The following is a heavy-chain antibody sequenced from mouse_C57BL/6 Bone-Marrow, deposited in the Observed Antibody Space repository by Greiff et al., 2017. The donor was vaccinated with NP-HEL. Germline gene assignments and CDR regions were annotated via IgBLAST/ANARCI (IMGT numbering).Heavy chain of an antibody. CDR3: ARRGDGYYDWFAY. V-gene: IGHV1-7*01. Sequence: QVQLKESGAELAKPGASVKLSCKASGYTFTSYWMHWVKQRPGQGLEWIGYLNPSSGYTKYNQKFKDKATLTADKSSSTAYMQLSSLTYEDSAVYYCARRGDGYYDWFAYWGQGTLVTVSA. CDR1: GYTFTSYW. J-gene: IGHJ3*01. CDR2: LNPSSGYT. D-gene: IGHD2-3*01.